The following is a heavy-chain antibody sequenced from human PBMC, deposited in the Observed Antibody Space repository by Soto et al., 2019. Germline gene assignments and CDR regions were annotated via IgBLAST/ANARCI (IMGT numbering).Heavy chain of an antibody. Sequence: SETLSLTCTVSGGSISSYYWSWIRQPAGKGLEWIGRIYTSGSTNYNPSLKSRVTMSVDTSKNQSSLKLSSVTAADTAVYYCARVSGRKSLTGMYNWFDPWGQGTLVTVSS. V-gene: IGHV4-4*07. D-gene: IGHD3-9*01. CDR1: GGSISSYY. J-gene: IGHJ5*02. CDR3: ARVSGRKSLTGMYNWFDP. CDR2: IYTSGST.